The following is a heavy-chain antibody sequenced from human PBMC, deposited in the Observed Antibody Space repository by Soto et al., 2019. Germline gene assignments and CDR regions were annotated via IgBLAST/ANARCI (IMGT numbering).Heavy chain of an antibody. CDR3: ARDPYYYGSGNYSVRYYYYGMDV. V-gene: IGHV3-11*06. CDR1: GFNLRDYY. D-gene: IGHD3-10*01. CDR2: ISGSGTYI. Sequence: GGSLRLSCAASGFNLRDYYMSWIRQAPGKGLEWISYISGSGTYINYADSVKGRFIISRDKANKLMFLQMNSLRAEDTAVYYCARDPYYYGSGNYSVRYYYYGMDVWGQGTTVTVSS. J-gene: IGHJ6*02.